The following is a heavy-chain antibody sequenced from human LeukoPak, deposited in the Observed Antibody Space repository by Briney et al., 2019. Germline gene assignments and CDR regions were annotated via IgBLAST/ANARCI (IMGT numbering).Heavy chain of an antibody. CDR3: ARDLYCGGDCYSYFDY. CDR2: IYYSGST. V-gene: IGHV4-39*07. D-gene: IGHD2-21*02. J-gene: IGHJ4*02. CDR1: GGSISSSSYY. Sequence: PSETLSLTCTVSGGSISSSSYYWGWIRQPPGKGLEWIGSIYYSGSTYYNPSLKSRVTISVDTSKNQFSLKLSSVTAADTAVYYCARDLYCGGDCYSYFDYWGQGTLVTVSS.